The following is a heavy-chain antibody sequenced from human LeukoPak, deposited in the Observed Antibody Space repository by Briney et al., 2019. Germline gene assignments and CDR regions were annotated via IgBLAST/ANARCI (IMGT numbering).Heavy chain of an antibody. CDR1: GGSISSSSYY. CDR3: ANVKYYDILTGLYAFDI. Sequence: SETLSLTCTVSGGSISSSSYYWGWIRQPPGKGLEWIGSIYYSGSTYYNPSLKSRVTISVDTSKNQFSLKLSSVTAADTAVYYCANVKYYDILTGLYAFDIWGQGTMVTVSS. D-gene: IGHD3-9*01. CDR2: IYYSGST. V-gene: IGHV4-39*07. J-gene: IGHJ3*02.